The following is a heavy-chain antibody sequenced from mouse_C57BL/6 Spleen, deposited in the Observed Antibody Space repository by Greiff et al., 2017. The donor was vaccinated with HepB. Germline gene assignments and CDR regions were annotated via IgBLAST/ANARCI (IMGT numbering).Heavy chain of an antibody. Sequence: VQLQESGPELVKPGASVKISCKASGYAFSSSWMNWVKQRPGKGLEWIGRIYPGDGDTNYNGKFKGKATMTADKSSSTAYMQLSSLTSEDSAVYFCARDYASFDYWGQGTTLTVSS. CDR1: GYAFSSSW. D-gene: IGHD1-1*02. CDR3: ARDYASFDY. V-gene: IGHV1-82*01. CDR2: IYPGDGDT. J-gene: IGHJ2*01.